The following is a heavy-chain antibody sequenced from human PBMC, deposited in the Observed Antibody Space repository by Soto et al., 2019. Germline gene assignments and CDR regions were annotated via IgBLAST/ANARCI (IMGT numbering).Heavy chain of an antibody. Sequence: EVQLVESGGGLVKPGGSLRLSCAASGFTFSNAWMNWVRQAPGKGLAWVGRIKRKTDGGTTDYAAPVKGRFTISRDDSKNTLYLQMNSLKTEDTAVYYCTTSERITMVRGVIGLDYWGQGTLVTVSS. CDR3: TTSERITMVRGVIGLDY. J-gene: IGHJ4*02. V-gene: IGHV3-15*07. CDR2: IKRKTDGGTT. D-gene: IGHD3-10*01. CDR1: GFTFSNAW.